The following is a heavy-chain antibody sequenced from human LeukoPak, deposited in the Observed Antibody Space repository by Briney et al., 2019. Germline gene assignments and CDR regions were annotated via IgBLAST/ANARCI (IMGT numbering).Heavy chain of an antibody. D-gene: IGHD5-12*01. CDR1: GFTFSAYW. CDR2: ISYDGSNK. V-gene: IGHV3-30*19. Sequence: GGSLRLSCTASGFTFSAYWMSWVRQAPGKGLEWVTVISYDGSNKYYADSVKGRFTISRDNSKNTLYLQMNSLRVEDTAVYYCARGALEYSGFDQTFDYWAQGTLVTVSS. J-gene: IGHJ4*02. CDR3: ARGALEYSGFDQTFDY.